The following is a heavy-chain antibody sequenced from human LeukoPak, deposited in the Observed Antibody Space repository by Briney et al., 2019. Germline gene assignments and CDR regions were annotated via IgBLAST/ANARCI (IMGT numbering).Heavy chain of an antibody. CDR1: GDSISSSNNY. CDR3: ARVMVRGVRYNWFDP. CDR2: IYYSGRT. Sequence: SETLSLTCTVSGDSISSSNNYWDWIRQPPGERLEWIGSIYYSGRTYYNPSLQSRVTISVDTSNNQFSLNLRSVTAADTAVYYCARVMVRGVRYNWFDPWGQGTLVTVSS. D-gene: IGHD3-10*01. J-gene: IGHJ5*02. V-gene: IGHV4-39*01.